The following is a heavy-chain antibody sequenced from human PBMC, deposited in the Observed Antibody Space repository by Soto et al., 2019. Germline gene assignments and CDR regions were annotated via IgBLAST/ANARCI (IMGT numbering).Heavy chain of an antibody. V-gene: IGHV4-59*01. J-gene: IGHJ6*02. CDR2: IYYSGST. CDR3: ARDCSVNQRWLRGYYGMDV. Sequence: SETLSLTCTVSGGSISSYCWSWIRQPPGKGLEWIGYIYYSGSTNYNPSLKSRVTISVDTSKNQFSLKLSSVTAADTAVYYCARDCSVNQRWLRGYYGMDVWGQGTTVTVS. CDR1: GGSISSYC. D-gene: IGHD5-12*01.